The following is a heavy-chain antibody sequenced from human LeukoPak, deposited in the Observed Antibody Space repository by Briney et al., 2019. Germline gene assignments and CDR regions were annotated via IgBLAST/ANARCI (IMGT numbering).Heavy chain of an antibody. J-gene: IGHJ4*02. Sequence: KPGGSLRLSCAASGFTFSSYSMNWARQAPGKGLEWVSSISSSSSYIYYADSVKGRFTISRDNAKNSLYLQMNSLRAEDTAVYYCARDFYYGSGSYYNDYWGQGTLVTVSS. D-gene: IGHD3-10*01. CDR2: ISSSSSYI. CDR3: ARDFYYGSGSYYNDY. CDR1: GFTFSSYS. V-gene: IGHV3-21*01.